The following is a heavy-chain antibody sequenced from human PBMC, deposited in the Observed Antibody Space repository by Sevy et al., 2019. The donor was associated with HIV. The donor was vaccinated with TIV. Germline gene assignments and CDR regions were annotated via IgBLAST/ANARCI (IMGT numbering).Heavy chain of an antibody. Sequence: GGSLRLSCAASGFTFSTYSMNWVRQAPGKGLEWVSSISSRSSHIYYADSVKGRFTVSRDNAKNSVYLQMNSLRAEETAMYYCTRARGGVAASGDYWGQGTLVTVSS. CDR1: GFTFSTYS. CDR3: TRARGGVAASGDY. CDR2: ISSRSSHI. V-gene: IGHV3-21*06. D-gene: IGHD6-13*01. J-gene: IGHJ4*02.